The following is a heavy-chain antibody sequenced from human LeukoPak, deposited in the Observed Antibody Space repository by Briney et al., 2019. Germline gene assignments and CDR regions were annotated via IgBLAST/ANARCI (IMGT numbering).Heavy chain of an antibody. CDR2: IYYSGST. Sequence: SETLSLTCTVSGGSISSSSYYWGWIRQPPGKGLEWIGSIYYSGSTYYNPSLKSRVTISVDTSKNQFSLKLSSVTAADMAVYYCARHSDIVVVVAATPGAFDIWGQGTMVTVSS. J-gene: IGHJ3*02. CDR3: ARHSDIVVVVAATPGAFDI. V-gene: IGHV4-39*01. CDR1: GGSISSSSYY. D-gene: IGHD2-15*01.